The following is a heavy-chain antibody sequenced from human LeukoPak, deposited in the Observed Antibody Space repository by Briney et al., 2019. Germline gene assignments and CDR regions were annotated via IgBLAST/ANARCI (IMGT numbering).Heavy chain of an antibody. CDR1: VGSFSGYY. Sequence: PSETLSLTCAVYVGSFSGYYWSWIRQPPGKGLEWIGEIHHGGSTNHNPSLKSRVTISVDTSKNQFSLKLSSVTAADTAVYYCARGRYSTGWYGFDYWGQGTLVTVSS. V-gene: IGHV4-34*01. CDR2: IHHGGST. J-gene: IGHJ4*02. CDR3: ARGRYSTGWYGFDY. D-gene: IGHD6-19*01.